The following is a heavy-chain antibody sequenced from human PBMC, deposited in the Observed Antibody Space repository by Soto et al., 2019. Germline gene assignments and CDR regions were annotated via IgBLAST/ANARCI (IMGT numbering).Heavy chain of an antibody. CDR2: IYHSGST. D-gene: IGHD4-4*01. Sequence: PSETLSLTCAVSGGSISSGGYSWSWIRQPPGKGLEWIGYIYHSGSTYYNPSLKSRVTISVDRSKNQFSLKLSSVTAADTAVYYCARGRYSNYAGNWFDPWGQGTLVTVSS. J-gene: IGHJ5*02. CDR3: ARGRYSNYAGNWFDP. V-gene: IGHV4-30-2*01. CDR1: GGSISSGGYS.